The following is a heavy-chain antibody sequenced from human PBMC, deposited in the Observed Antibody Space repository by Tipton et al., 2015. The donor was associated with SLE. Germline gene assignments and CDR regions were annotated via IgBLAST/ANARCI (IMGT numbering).Heavy chain of an antibody. CDR3: VKDSEEWERFPDY. Sequence: QLVQSGAEVKKPGASVKVSCKASGYTFTSYDINWVRQATGQGLEWMGWMNPNSGNTGYAQNFQGRLTMTRSTSMSTAYMELSSLRSEDAAVYYCVKDSEEWERFPDYWGQGTLVTVSS. J-gene: IGHJ4*02. V-gene: IGHV1-8*02. CDR1: GYTFTSYD. D-gene: IGHD1-26*01. CDR2: MNPNSGNT.